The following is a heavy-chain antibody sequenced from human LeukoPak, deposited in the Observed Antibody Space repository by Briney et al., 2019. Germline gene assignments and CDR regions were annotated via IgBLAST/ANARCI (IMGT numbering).Heavy chain of an antibody. CDR2: ISSNGGST. V-gene: IGHV3-64*01. D-gene: IGHD3-9*01. CDR3: AKGAGYYDSPGFQY. Sequence: GGSLRLSCAASGFIFSGYAMHWVRQAPGKGLEYVSAISSNGGSTYYANSVKGRFTISRDNSKNMLYLQMNSLRAEDTAVYYCAKGAGYYDSPGFQYWGQGILVTVSS. CDR1: GFIFSGYA. J-gene: IGHJ4*02.